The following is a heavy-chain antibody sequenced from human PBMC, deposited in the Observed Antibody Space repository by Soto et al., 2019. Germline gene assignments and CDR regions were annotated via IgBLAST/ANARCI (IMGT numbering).Heavy chain of an antibody. J-gene: IGHJ4*02. V-gene: IGHV4-34*01. D-gene: IGHD1-26*01. CDR2: INHSGST. CDR1: GGSFSGYY. Sequence: SETLSLTCAVYGGSFSGYYWSWIRQPPGKGLEWIGEINHSGSTNYNPSLKSRVTISVDTSKNQFSLKLSSVTAADTAVYYCARDLGGGSYYAYWGQGTLVTVSS. CDR3: ARDLGGGSYYAY.